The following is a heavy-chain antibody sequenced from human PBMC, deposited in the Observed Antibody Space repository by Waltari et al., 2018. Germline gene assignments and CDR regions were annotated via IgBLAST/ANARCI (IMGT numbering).Heavy chain of an antibody. D-gene: IGHD3-10*01. CDR2: ISNDETTL. J-gene: IGHJ6*02. V-gene: IGHV3-74*03. Sequence: EEQLLESGGGLVQPGASLRLSCAASGFRFRNSWMNWVRQAPGKGLVWVARISNDETTLTYADSVKGRFTISRDNAKNTVYLQMKRLRADDTAVYYCARLAPRTYRSPVPGRHYYYGMDVWGQGTTVTVSS. CDR1: GFRFRNSW. CDR3: ARLAPRTYRSPVPGRHYYYGMDV.